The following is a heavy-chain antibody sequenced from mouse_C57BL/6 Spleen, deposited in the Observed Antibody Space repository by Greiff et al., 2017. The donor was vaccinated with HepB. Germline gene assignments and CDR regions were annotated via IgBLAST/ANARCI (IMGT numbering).Heavy chain of an antibody. CDR1: GYTFTSYW. Sequence: VQLQQPGAELVRPGSSVKLSCKASGYTFTSYWMDWVKQRPGQGLELIGNIYPSDSETHYNQKFKDKATLTVDKSSSTAYMQLSSLTSEDSAVYYCARCGYHDYYAMDYWGQGTSVTVSS. D-gene: IGHD2-2*01. J-gene: IGHJ4*01. CDR3: ARCGYHDYYAMDY. CDR2: IYPSDSET. V-gene: IGHV1-61*01.